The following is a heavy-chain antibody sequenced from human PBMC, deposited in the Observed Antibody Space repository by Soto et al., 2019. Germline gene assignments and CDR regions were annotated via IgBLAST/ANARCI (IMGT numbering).Heavy chain of an antibody. CDR1: GNSFSSYV. V-gene: IGHV1-18*01. CDR2: ISASNGDT. Sequence: QVHLVQSGGELKKPGASVKVSCRASGNSFSSYVISWVRQAPGQGLEWMGWISASNGDTHYAQKFQGTVIMTTETSTNTAYMEVRSLPSDDTAVYYCARRGDTGDHTGKMDLWGKGTKVTVSS. CDR3: ARRGDTGDHTGKMDL. D-gene: IGHD4-17*01. J-gene: IGHJ6*04.